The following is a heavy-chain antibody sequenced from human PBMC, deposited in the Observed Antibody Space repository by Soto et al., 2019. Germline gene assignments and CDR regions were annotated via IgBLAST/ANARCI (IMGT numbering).Heavy chain of an antibody. CDR3: ARVWGGAFDF. Sequence: SGTLSLTCTFICSSIPRYYWSWIRQPPGKGLEWIGYIYYSGSTKYNPSLKSRVTISVDTSKNRFSLRLSSVTAADTAVYYCARVWGGAFDFWGQGTMVT. V-gene: IGHV4-59*01. D-gene: IGHD3-10*01. CDR1: CSSIPRYY. CDR2: IYYSGST. J-gene: IGHJ3*01.